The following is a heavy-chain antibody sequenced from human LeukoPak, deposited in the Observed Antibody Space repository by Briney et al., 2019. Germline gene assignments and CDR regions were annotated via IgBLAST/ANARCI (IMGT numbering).Heavy chain of an antibody. D-gene: IGHD3-10*01. V-gene: IGHV1-2*02. CDR1: GYTFTGYY. Sequence: ASVKVSCKASGYTFTGYYTHWVRQAPGQGLEWMGWINPNSGGTNYAQKFQGRVTMTRDTSISTAYMELSRLRSDDTAVYYCARYGLQTYYYFDYWGQGTLVTVSS. J-gene: IGHJ4*02. CDR2: INPNSGGT. CDR3: ARYGLQTYYYFDY.